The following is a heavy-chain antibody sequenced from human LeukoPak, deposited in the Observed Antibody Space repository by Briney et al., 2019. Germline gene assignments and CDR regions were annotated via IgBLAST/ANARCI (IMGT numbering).Heavy chain of an antibody. CDR3: ARASDILTGYENWFDP. V-gene: IGHV4-39*07. D-gene: IGHD3-9*01. CDR2: IYYSGST. CDR1: GGSISSSSYY. Sequence: PSETLSLTCTVSGGSISSSSYYWGWIRQPPGKGLEWIGSIYYSGSTYYNPSLKSRVTISVDTSKNQFSLKLSSVTAADTAVYYCARASDILTGYENWFDPWGQGTLVTVSS. J-gene: IGHJ5*02.